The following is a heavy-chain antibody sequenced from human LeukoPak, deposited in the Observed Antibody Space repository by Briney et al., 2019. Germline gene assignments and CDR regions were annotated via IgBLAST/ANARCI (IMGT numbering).Heavy chain of an antibody. Sequence: SQTLSLTCTVSGGAISSGGYYWSWVRQHPGKGLEWIGYIYYSGSTYYNPSLKSRVTISVDTSKNQFSLKLSSVTGADTAVYYCARVPIGYCSSTSCSHFDYWGQGTLVTVSS. D-gene: IGHD2-2*01. J-gene: IGHJ4*02. CDR1: GGAISSGGYY. CDR2: IYYSGST. V-gene: IGHV4-31*03. CDR3: ARVPIGYCSSTSCSHFDY.